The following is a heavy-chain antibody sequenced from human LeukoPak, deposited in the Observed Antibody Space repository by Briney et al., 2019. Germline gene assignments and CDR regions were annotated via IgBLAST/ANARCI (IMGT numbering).Heavy chain of an antibody. V-gene: IGHV3-9*01. CDR1: GFTFDDYA. CDR3: ARGRVQLPH. CDR2: ISWNSGSI. J-gene: IGHJ4*02. D-gene: IGHD5-18*01. Sequence: PGGSLRLSCAASGFTFDDYAMHWVRQAPGKGLEWVSGISWNSGSIGYADSVKGRFTISRDNAKNSLYLQMNSLRAEDTALYYCARGRVQLPHWGQGTLVTVSS.